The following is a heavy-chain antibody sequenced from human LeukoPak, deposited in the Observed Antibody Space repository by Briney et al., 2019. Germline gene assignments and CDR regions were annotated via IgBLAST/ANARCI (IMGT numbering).Heavy chain of an antibody. CDR2: IYTSGST. Sequence: SETLSLTCTVSGGSISSYYWSWIRRPPGKGLEWIGYIYTSGSTNYNPSLKSRVTISVDTSKNQFSLKLSSVTAADTAVYYCARQSVTTGYYYMDVWGKGTTVTVSS. J-gene: IGHJ6*03. CDR1: GGSISSYY. D-gene: IGHD4-17*01. CDR3: ARQSVTTGYYYMDV. V-gene: IGHV4-4*09.